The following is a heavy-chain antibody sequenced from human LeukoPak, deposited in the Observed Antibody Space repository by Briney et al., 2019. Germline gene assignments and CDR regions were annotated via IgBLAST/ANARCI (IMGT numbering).Heavy chain of an antibody. J-gene: IGHJ4*02. CDR2: MNSDGRTT. Sequence: GGSLRLSCAASGFTFSSYVLHWVRQAPGKGLIWVSRMNSDGRTTTYADSVKGRFTISRDNAKNTLFLQMNSLTADDTAVYYCVRGLNGNSDSWGQGALVTVSS. CDR1: GFTFSSYV. CDR3: VRGLNGNSDS. D-gene: IGHD2-8*01. V-gene: IGHV3-74*01.